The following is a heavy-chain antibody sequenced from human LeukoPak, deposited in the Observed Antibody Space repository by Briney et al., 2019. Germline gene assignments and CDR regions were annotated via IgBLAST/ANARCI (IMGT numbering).Heavy chain of an antibody. CDR2: IGSSSSYI. CDR1: GFTFSSYS. V-gene: IGHV3-21*01. J-gene: IGHJ4*02. Sequence: GGSLRLSCAASGFTFSSYSMNWVRQAPGKGLELVSSIGSSSSYIYYADSVKGRFTISRDNAKNSLYLQMNSLRAEDTTVYYCAASTKHTAMVDYWGQGTLVTVSS. D-gene: IGHD5-18*01. CDR3: AASTKHTAMVDY.